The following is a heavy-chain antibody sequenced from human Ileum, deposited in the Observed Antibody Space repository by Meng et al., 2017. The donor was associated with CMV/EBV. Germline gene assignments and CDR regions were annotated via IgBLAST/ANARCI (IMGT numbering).Heavy chain of an antibody. Sequence: AASGFTISKYWMHWVRQAPGKGLVWVSRINSDGTSISYADSVKGRFTISRDNAKNTLYLQMNSLRAEDTAVYYCTRVESGYYGYFDYWGQGTLVTVSS. J-gene: IGHJ4*02. CDR1: GFTISKYW. D-gene: IGHD3-3*01. CDR3: TRVESGYYGYFDY. V-gene: IGHV3-74*01. CDR2: INSDGTSI.